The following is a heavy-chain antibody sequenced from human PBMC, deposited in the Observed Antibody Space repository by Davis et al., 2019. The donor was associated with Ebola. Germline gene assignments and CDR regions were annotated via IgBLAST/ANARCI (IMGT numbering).Heavy chain of an antibody. Sequence: AASVKVSCKASGYTFTSYAMHWVRQAPGQGLEWMGWISAYNGNTNYAQKFQGRVTITADKSTSTAYMELSSLRSEDTAVYYCARSITGIQYYGMDVWGQGTTVTDSS. J-gene: IGHJ6*02. CDR1: GYTFTSYA. CDR2: ISAYNGNT. V-gene: IGHV1-3*01. D-gene: IGHD1-20*01. CDR3: ARSITGIQYYGMDV.